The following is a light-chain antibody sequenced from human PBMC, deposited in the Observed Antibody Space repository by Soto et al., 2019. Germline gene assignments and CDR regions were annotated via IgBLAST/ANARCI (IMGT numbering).Light chain of an antibody. CDR3: QQSYSTLLIT. CDR1: QAINTY. Sequence: DIQMTQSPSFLSASVGDRVTISCQASQAINTYLNWYQQKPGKAPRLLIYGTSDLQNGVPSWFSGGGSGTDFTLTISSLQPEDFATYCCQQSYSTLLITFGQGTRLEV. V-gene: IGKV1-39*01. CDR2: GTS. J-gene: IGKJ5*01.